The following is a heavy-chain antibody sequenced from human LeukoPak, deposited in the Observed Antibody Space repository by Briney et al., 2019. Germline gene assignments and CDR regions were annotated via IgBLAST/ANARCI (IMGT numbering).Heavy chain of an antibody. V-gene: IGHV3-9*03. CDR2: ISWNSVSI. D-gene: IGHD4-17*01. CDR3: AKGHGDYMDWYFDL. J-gene: IGHJ2*01. CDR1: GLTFDDYA. Sequence: GGSLRLSCGASGLTFDDYAMHWVRQAPGKGLEWVSGISWNSVSIGYADSVKGRFTISRDNAENSLYLQMNSLRAEDMAVYYCAKGHGDYMDWYFDLWGRGTLVTVSS.